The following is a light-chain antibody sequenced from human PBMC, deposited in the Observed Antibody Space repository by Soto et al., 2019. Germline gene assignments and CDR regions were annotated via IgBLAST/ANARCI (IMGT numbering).Light chain of an antibody. CDR1: QDISNC. CDR3: QQYDTLPFT. V-gene: IGKV1-33*01. Sequence: DIQMTQSPSSLSASVGDRATITCQASQDISNCLNWYQQKPGRAPKLLIYDASKLETGVPSRFSGGGSGTDFTFTISSLQPEDIGTYYCQQYDTLPFTFGPGTKVDIK. CDR2: DAS. J-gene: IGKJ3*01.